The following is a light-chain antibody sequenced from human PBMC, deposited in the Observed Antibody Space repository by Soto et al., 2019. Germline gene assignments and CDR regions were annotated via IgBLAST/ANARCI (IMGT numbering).Light chain of an antibody. CDR1: QGIRHD. CDR3: LPDYSHPFT. Sequence: AIQMTQSPSSLSASVGDRVTITCRASQGIRHDLGWYQQKPGEAPRLLIYAASSLQSGVPSRFSGSGSGTDFTLTISSLQTEDFATYYCLPDYSHPFTFGQGTKLDIK. J-gene: IGKJ2*01. CDR2: AAS. V-gene: IGKV1-6*01.